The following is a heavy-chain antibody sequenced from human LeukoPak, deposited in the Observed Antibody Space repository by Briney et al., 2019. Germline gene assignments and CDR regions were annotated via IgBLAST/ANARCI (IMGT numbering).Heavy chain of an antibody. J-gene: IGHJ4*02. CDR2: INEDGSTT. CDR1: GFTFRSNW. CDR3: VRDLGGRSGH. D-gene: IGHD1-26*01. V-gene: IGHV3-74*01. Sequence: GSLRLSCAAAGFTFRSNWMHWVRPAPGKGLVWVSRINEDGSTTNYADSVKGRSTIFRDNAKNTLYLQMNSLRAEDTAVYYCVRDLGGRSGHWGQGTLVTVSS.